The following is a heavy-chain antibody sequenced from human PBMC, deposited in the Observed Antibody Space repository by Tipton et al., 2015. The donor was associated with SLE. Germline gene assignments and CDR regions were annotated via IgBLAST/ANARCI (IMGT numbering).Heavy chain of an antibody. D-gene: IGHD3/OR15-3a*01. CDR2: INHSGGT. CDR3: ARAPGLDRDYYYYYYMDV. V-gene: IGHV4-34*01. Sequence: LRLSCAVYGGSFSGYYWSWIRQPPGKGLEWIGEINHSGGTNYNPSLKSRVTISVDTSKNHFSLKLSSVTAADTAVYYCARAPGLDRDYYYYYYMDVWGKGTTVTVSS. J-gene: IGHJ6*03. CDR1: GGSFSGYY.